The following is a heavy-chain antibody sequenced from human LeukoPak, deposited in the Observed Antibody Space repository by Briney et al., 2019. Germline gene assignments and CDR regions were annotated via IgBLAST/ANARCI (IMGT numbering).Heavy chain of an antibody. CDR2: ISGSGGST. D-gene: IGHD2-2*01. J-gene: IGHJ4*02. V-gene: IGHV3-23*01. CDR1: GFTFSSYA. CDR3: ASTRYCSSTSCYVPRFDY. Sequence: PGGSLRLSCAASGFTFSSYAMSWVRQAPGKGLEWVSAISGSGGSTYYADSVKGRFTISRDNSKNTLYLQMNSLRAEDTAVYYCASTRYCSSTSCYVPRFDYWGQGTLVTVSS.